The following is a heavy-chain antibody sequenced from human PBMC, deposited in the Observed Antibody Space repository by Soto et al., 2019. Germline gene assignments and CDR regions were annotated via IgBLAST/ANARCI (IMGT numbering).Heavy chain of an antibody. CDR1: GFTFRSYA. D-gene: IGHD6-19*01. V-gene: IGHV3-23*04. Sequence: VQLVEFGGGVVQPGRSLRLSCAASGFTFRSYAMNWVRQAPGKGLEWVSIITNGGSTYYADSVKGRFTISRDNSKNTMYLQMNSLRVEDTALYYCAKDWGVAGTGWFDPWGQGTLVTVSS. J-gene: IGHJ5*02. CDR2: ITNGGST. CDR3: AKDWGVAGTGWFDP.